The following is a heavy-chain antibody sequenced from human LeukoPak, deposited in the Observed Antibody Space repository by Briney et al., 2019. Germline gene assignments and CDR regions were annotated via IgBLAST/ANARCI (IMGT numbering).Heavy chain of an antibody. CDR3: ARDVAGNTFDY. Sequence: PSETLSLTCTVSGGSISSTYYWDWIRQPPGKGPEWLGSIYYSGDTYNNPPLKSRVTISVDTAKSQFSLRLTFMTAADTAVYYCARDVAGNTFDYWGQGTLVTVSS. V-gene: IGHV4-39*07. CDR2: IYYSGDT. J-gene: IGHJ4*02. CDR1: GGSISSTYY. D-gene: IGHD5-12*01.